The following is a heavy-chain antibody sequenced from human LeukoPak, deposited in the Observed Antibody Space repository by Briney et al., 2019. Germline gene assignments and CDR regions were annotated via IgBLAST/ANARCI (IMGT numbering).Heavy chain of an antibody. CDR2: IYYSGST. D-gene: IGHD6-13*01. V-gene: IGHV4-59*06. Sequence: PSETLSLTCTVSGGSISSYYWSWIRQHPGKGLEWIGYIYYSGSTYYNPSLKSRVTISVDTSKNQFSLKLSSVTAADTAVYYCARESPGGGRAAGWVDYWGQGTLVTVSS. CDR3: ARESPGGGRAAGWVDY. J-gene: IGHJ4*02. CDR1: GGSISSYY.